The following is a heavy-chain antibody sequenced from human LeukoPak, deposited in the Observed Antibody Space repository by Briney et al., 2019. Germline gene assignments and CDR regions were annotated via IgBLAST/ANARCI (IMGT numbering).Heavy chain of an antibody. CDR3: ARAARQGFTMIVVPFFYFDL. V-gene: IGHV4-31*03. D-gene: IGHD3-22*01. J-gene: IGHJ2*01. CDR1: GGSISSGASD. Sequence: PSQTLSLTCTVSGGSISSGASDWGWIRQHPKRGLEWVGYINHSGSTYYNPSLRSRVTMSVDTSKNQFSLKLSSVTAADSAVYYCARAARQGFTMIVVPFFYFDLWGRGTLVTVSS. CDR2: INHSGST.